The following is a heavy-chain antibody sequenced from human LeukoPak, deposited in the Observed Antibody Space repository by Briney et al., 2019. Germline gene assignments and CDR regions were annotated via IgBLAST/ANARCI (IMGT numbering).Heavy chain of an antibody. J-gene: IGHJ6*03. D-gene: IGHD3-3*01. CDR2: ISGSGGST. V-gene: IGHV3-23*01. CDR1: GFTFSSYA. CDR3: AKKYYDFWSGFHYYYMDV. Sequence: GGSLRLSCAASGFTFSSYAMSWVRQAPGKGLEWVSAISGSGGSTYYADSVKGRFTISRDNSKNTLYLQMNSLRAEDTAVYYCAKKYYDFWSGFHYYYMDVWGKGTTVTVSS.